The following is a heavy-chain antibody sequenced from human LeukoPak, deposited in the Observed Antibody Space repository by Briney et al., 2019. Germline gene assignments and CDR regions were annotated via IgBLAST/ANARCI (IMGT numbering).Heavy chain of an antibody. CDR1: GFTFSSYG. Sequence: GGSLRLSCAASGFTFSSYGMHWVRQAPGKGLEWVAFIRYDGSNKYYADSVKGRFTISRDNSKNTLYLQMNSLRAEDMAVYYCANIGPAAPEGWGQGTLVTVSS. D-gene: IGHD2-2*01. CDR2: IRYDGSNK. V-gene: IGHV3-30*02. CDR3: ANIGPAAPEG. J-gene: IGHJ4*02.